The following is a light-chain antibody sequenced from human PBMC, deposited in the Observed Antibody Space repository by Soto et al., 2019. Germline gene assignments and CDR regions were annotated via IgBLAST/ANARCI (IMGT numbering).Light chain of an antibody. CDR2: AAS. V-gene: IGKV1-9*01. CDR1: QDISYN. J-gene: IGKJ3*01. CDR3: QQLDSYPRT. Sequence: IQLTQSPSSLSAAVGDRVTITCRASQDISYNLAWYQQKPGKAPKLLIYAASTLQSGVPSRFTGNGSGTDFTLTISSLQPEDFAVYYCQQLDSYPRTFGPGTKVDIK.